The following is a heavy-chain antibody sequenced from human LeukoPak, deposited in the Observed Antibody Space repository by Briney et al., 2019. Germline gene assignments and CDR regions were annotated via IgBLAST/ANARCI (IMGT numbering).Heavy chain of an antibody. J-gene: IGHJ3*02. CDR3: ARDFGPDYVWGSYRYFVHGAFDI. Sequence: PGGSLRLSCAASGFTFSSYSMNWVRQAPGKGLEWVSYISSSSSTIYYADSVKGRFTISRDNAKNSLYLQMNSLRAEDTAVYYCARDFGPDYVWGSYRYFVHGAFDIWGQGTMVTVSS. V-gene: IGHV3-48*04. CDR2: ISSSSSTI. D-gene: IGHD3-16*02. CDR1: GFTFSSYS.